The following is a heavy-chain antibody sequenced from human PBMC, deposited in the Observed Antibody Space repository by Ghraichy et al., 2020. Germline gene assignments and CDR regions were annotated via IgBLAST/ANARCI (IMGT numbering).Heavy chain of an antibody. J-gene: IGHJ4*02. CDR3: AKQAAGKGFDY. CDR2: VGTSANFT. CDR1: GFTFSSYA. D-gene: IGHD6-13*01. V-gene: IGHV3-23*01. Sequence: GGSLRLSCAASGFTFSSYAMSWVRQAPGKGLEWISAVGTSANFTYFAASVRGRFTISRDNSENTLYLQMNSLRAEDTAVYYCAKQAAGKGFDYWGQGTLVTVSS.